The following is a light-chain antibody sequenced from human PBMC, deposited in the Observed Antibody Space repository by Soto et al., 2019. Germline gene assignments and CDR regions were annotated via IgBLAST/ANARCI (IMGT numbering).Light chain of an antibody. V-gene: IGLV3-1*01. CDR1: KLGDKY. J-gene: IGLJ1*01. Sequence: SYELTQPSSVSVSPGQTASITCSGEKLGDKYACWYQQKPGQSPVLVIYQDNTRPSGIPERFSGSNSGNTATLTISGTQAMAEADYYCQAWDSSTYVFGTGTKRTVL. CDR3: QAWDSSTYV. CDR2: QDN.